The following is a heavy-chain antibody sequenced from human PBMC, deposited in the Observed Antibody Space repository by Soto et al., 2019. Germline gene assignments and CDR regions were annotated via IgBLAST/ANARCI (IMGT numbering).Heavy chain of an antibody. V-gene: IGHV4-4*02. Sequence: QVQLQESGPGLVKPSEPLSLTCTVSSDSIAGENWWSWVRQPPGLVLGWIGERFHTGGTNYNPSLKSRVTMEVDKSKNQFYLKLISATAADTAVYYCARVFSSGSGWMYYFDFWGQGTLVSVSS. CDR3: ARVFSSGSGWMYYFDF. D-gene: IGHD6-25*01. J-gene: IGHJ4*02. CDR2: RFHTGGT. CDR1: SDSIAGENW.